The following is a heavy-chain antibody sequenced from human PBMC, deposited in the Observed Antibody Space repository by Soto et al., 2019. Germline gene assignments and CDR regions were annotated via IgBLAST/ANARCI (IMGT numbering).Heavy chain of an antibody. CDR3: AAAWYADQYYSGMGS. V-gene: IGHV2-5*02. CDR2: IYWDDDD. J-gene: IGHJ6*02. D-gene: IGHD6-13*01. CDR1: GFSLSTSGVG. Sequence: SGPTLVNPTQTLTLTCTFSGFSLSTSGVGVGWIRQPPGKALEWLAVIYWDDDDRYSPSLRSRLTITKDTSKNQVVLTMTSVEPVDTGTYYCAAAWYADQYYSGMGSWGHGTKVIVS.